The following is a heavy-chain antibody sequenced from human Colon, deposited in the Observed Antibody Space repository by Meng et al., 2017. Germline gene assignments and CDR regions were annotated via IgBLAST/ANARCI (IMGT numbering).Heavy chain of an antibody. D-gene: IGHD3-10*01. CDR3: AKHGSGSHYNQNWYFDV. J-gene: IGHJ2*01. V-gene: IGHV3-23*01. Sequence: GESLKISCAGSGFTFSSYAMSWVRQAPGKGLEWVSSLSGGGDSKYYGDSVKGRFTIYRDNSNNTLYLQINSLRAEDTAVYYCAKHGSGSHYNQNWYFDVWGSGTLVTVSS. CDR2: LSGGGDSK. CDR1: GFTFSSYA.